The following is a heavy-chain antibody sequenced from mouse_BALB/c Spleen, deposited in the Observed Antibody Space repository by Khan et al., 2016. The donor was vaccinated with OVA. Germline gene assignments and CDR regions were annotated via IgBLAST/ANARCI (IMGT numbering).Heavy chain of an antibody. Sequence: VQLQESGPGLVAPSQSLSITCTVSGFSLSNYGVHWVRQPPGKGLEWLGVIWTGGITNYNSALMSRLSISKDNSKSQVFLKMNRLQTDDTAIYYCARSYDYDVGGFAYWGQGTLGTVSA. CDR1: GFSLSNYG. D-gene: IGHD2-4*01. V-gene: IGHV2-9*02. J-gene: IGHJ3*01. CDR2: IWTGGIT. CDR3: ARSYDYDVGGFAY.